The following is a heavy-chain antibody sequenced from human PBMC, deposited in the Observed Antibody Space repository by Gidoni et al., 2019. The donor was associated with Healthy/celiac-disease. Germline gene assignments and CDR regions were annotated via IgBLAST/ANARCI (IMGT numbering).Heavy chain of an antibody. CDR3: ARGESRDGYNLSYYYGMDV. J-gene: IGHJ6*02. CDR1: GFTFSSYS. V-gene: IGHV3-21*01. Sequence: EVQLVESGGGLVKPGGSLRLSCAASGFTFSSYSMNWVRQAPGKGLEWVSSISSSSSYIYYADSVKGRFTISRDNAKNSLYLQMNSLRAEDTAVYYCARGESRDGYNLSYYYGMDVWGQGTTVTVSS. D-gene: IGHD5-12*01. CDR2: ISSSSSYI.